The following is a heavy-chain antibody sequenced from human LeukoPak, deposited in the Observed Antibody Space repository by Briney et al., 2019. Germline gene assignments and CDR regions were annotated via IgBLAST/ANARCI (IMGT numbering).Heavy chain of an antibody. V-gene: IGHV1-8*01. CDR1: GYTFTSHD. J-gene: IGHJ2*01. D-gene: IGHD5-18*01. CDR3: ARMRGYSLGYWYLDV. Sequence: ASVKLSCKAAGYTFTSHDINWVRQAAGQGLEWMGWMNPTSGYTGYAQKFQGRITLTRDTSISTAYMELSSLRSDDTAVYYCARMRGYSLGYWYLDVWGRGTLVSVSS. CDR2: MNPTSGYT.